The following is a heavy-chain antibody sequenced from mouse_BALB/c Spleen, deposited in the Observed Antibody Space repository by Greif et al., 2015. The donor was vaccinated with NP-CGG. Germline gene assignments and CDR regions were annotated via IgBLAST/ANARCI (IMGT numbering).Heavy chain of an antibody. CDR3: ARATTATFDY. Sequence: QVQLKESGAELAKPGASVKMSCKASGYTFTSYWMHWVKQRPGQGLEWIGYINPSTGYTEYNQKFKDKATLTADKSSSTAYMQLSSLTSEDSAVYYCARATTATFDYWGQGTTLTVSS. CDR2: INPSTGYT. D-gene: IGHD1-2*01. V-gene: IGHV1-7*01. CDR1: GYTFTSYW. J-gene: IGHJ2*01.